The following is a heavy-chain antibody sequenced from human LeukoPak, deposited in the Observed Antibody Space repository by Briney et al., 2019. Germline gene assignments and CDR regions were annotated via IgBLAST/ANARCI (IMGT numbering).Heavy chain of an antibody. CDR1: GFTFSGYR. CDR3: TTVASLIPGISATGTFGY. CDR2: IRSDGSIT. D-gene: IGHD6-13*01. V-gene: IGHV3-74*01. J-gene: IGHJ4*02. Sequence: GGSLRLSCAASGFTFSGYRMHWVRQAPGKGLAWVSVIRSDGSITTYADSVKGRFTISRDDSKNTLYLQLNSLKTEDTAVYYCTTVASLIPGISATGTFGYWGQGTLVTVSS.